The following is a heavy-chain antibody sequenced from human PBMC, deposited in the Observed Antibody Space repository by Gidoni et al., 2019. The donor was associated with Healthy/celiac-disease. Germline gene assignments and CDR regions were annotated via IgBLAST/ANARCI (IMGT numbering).Heavy chain of an antibody. J-gene: IGHJ3*02. V-gene: IGHV1-69*01. CDR2: IIPIFGTA. Sequence: QVQLVQSGAEVKKPGSSVKVSCKASAGTFSSYAISWVRQALGQGLEWMGGIIPIFGTANYAQKLQGRVTITADESTSTAYMELSSLRSEDTAVYYCASTPDSGSYSRMAAFDIWVQGTMVSVSS. CDR1: AGTFSSYA. CDR3: ASTPDSGSYSRMAAFDI. D-gene: IGHD1-26*01.